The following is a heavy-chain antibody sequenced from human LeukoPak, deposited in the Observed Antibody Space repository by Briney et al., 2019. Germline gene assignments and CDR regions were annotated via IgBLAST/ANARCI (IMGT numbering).Heavy chain of an antibody. CDR2: ISAYNGNT. CDR1: GGTFTSYG. CDR3: ARDYYYDKWYYFDY. J-gene: IGHJ4*02. Sequence: ASVKVSCKASGGTFTSYGISWVRQAPGQGLEWMGWISAYNGNTNYAQKLQGRVTMTTDTSTSTAYMELSSLRSEDTAVYYCARDYYYDKWYYFDYWGQGTLVTVSS. V-gene: IGHV1-18*01. D-gene: IGHD3-22*01.